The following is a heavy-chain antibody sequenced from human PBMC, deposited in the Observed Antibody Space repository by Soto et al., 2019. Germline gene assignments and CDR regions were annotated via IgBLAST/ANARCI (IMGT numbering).Heavy chain of an antibody. CDR3: ARGHGVIIGAMDV. V-gene: IGHV1-18*01. J-gene: IGHJ6*02. D-gene: IGHD3-3*01. CDR2: ISAYNIDT. CDR1: GYRFETYA. Sequence: QVQLVQSGAEVKKPGASVKVSCKSSGYRFETYAMRWVRQAPGQGLEWMGWISAYNIDTYYAQKFQDRVTMTTDTSTGTAYMELRSLRSDDTAVYYCARGHGVIIGAMDVWGQGTTVTVSS.